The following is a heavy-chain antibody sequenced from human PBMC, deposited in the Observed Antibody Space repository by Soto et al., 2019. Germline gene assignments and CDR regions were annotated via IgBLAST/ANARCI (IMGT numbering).Heavy chain of an antibody. CDR3: ARAAKTYYYDSSGYYYTFDI. V-gene: IGHV4-30-4*01. CDR1: GGSISSGYSY. J-gene: IGHJ3*02. Sequence: QVQLQESGPGLVKPSQTLSLTCTVSGGSISSGYSYWSWIRQPPGRGLEWIAYIYCSGSTYYTPSLKSRVTISVDTSKNQFSLKLSSVTAADTAVYYCARAAKTYYYDSSGYYYTFDIWGQGTMVTVSS. D-gene: IGHD3-22*01. CDR2: IYCSGST.